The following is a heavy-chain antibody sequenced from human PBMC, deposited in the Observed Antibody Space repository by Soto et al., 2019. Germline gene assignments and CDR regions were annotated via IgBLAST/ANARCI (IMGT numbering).Heavy chain of an antibody. Sequence: QLQLQESGPGLVKPSETLSLTCTVSGGSISSSSYYWGWIRQPPGKGLEWIGSIYYSGSTYYNPSLKSRVTISVDTSKNQFSLKLSSVTAADTAVYYCARQGGMVRGVTPYYYYGMDVWGQGTTVTVSS. CDR2: IYYSGST. CDR1: GGSISSSSYY. CDR3: ARQGGMVRGVTPYYYYGMDV. V-gene: IGHV4-39*01. J-gene: IGHJ6*02. D-gene: IGHD3-10*01.